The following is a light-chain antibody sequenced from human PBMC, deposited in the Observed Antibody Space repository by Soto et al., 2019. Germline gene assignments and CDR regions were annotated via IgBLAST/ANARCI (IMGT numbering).Light chain of an antibody. CDR1: SSDVGSYNY. V-gene: IGLV2-14*01. CDR2: EVS. J-gene: IGLJ1*01. Sequence: QSVLTQPASVSGSPAQSITVSCTGTSSDVGSYNYVSWYQQHPGKAPKLMIYEVSDRPSGISSRFSGSKSGNTASLTISGLQTEDEADYYCSSYTSSSTLFGTGTKVTV. CDR3: SSYTSSSTL.